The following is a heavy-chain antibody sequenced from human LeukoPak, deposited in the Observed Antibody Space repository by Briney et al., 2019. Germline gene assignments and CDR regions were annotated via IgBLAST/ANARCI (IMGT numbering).Heavy chain of an antibody. CDR2: INPNSGGT. J-gene: IGHJ6*02. Sequence: ASVKVSCKASGYTFTGYYMHWVRQAPGQGLEWMGWINPNSGGTNYAQKFQGWVTTTRDTSISTAYMELSRLRSDDTAVYYCARVTMVRGVTGYYGMDVWGQGTTVTVSS. D-gene: IGHD3-10*01. CDR1: GYTFTGYY. CDR3: ARVTMVRGVTGYYGMDV. V-gene: IGHV1-2*04.